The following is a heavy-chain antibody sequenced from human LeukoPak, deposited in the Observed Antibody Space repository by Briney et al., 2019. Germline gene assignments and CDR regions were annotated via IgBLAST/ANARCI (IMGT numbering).Heavy chain of an antibody. J-gene: IGHJ4*02. V-gene: IGHV1-8*01. CDR1: GYTFTSYD. D-gene: IGHD2-2*01. CDR2: MNPNSGNT. CDR3: AREVDIVVVPAAIAGLDY. Sequence: ASVKVSCKASGYTFTSYDINWVRQATGQGLEWMGWMNPNSGNTGYAQKLQGRVTMTTDTSTSTAYMELRSLRSDDTAVYYCAREVDIVVVPAAIAGLDYWGQGTLVTVSS.